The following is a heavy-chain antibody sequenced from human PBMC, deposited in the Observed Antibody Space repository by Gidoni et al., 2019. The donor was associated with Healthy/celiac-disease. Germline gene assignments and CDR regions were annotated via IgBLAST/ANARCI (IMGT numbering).Heavy chain of an antibody. V-gene: IGHV3-21*01. J-gene: IGHJ3*02. Sequence: EVQLVESGGGLVKPGGSLRLSCAPSGFTFIRQILNWVRQAPGKGLEWVSSISSSSSYIYYADSVKGRFTISRDNAKNSLYLQMNSLRAEDTAVYYCARDSVVVVAPHGPDAFDIWGQGTMVTVSS. CDR3: ARDSVVVVAPHGPDAFDI. D-gene: IGHD2-15*01. CDR1: GFTFIRQI. CDR2: ISSSSSYI.